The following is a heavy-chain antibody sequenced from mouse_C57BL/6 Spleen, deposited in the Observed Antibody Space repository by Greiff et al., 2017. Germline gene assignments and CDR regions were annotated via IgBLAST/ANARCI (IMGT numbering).Heavy chain of an antibody. CDR2: IDPENGDT. CDR3: TVFYARAY. CDR1: GFNIKDDY. D-gene: IGHD1-1*01. V-gene: IGHV14-4*01. J-gene: IGHJ3*01. Sequence: VQLQQSGAELVRPGASVKLSCTASGFNIKDDYMHWVKQRPEQGLEWIGWIDPENGDTEYASKFQGKATITADTSSNTAYLQLSSLTSEDTAVYYCTVFYARAYWGQGTLVTVSA.